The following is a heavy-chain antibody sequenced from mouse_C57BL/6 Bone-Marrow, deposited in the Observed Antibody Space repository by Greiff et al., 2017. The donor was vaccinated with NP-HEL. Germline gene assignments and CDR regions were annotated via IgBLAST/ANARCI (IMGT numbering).Heavy chain of an antibody. D-gene: IGHD2-12*01. J-gene: IGHJ3*01. V-gene: IGHV12-3*01. CDR1: GFPITSGYY. Sequence: QLQESGPGLVKPSQSLFLTCSITGFPITSGYYWIWIRQSPGKPLEWMGYITHSGETFYNPSLQSPISITRETSKNQFFLQLNSVTTEDTAMYYCAGGAYYSPFAYWGQGTLVTVSA. CDR2: ITHSGET. CDR3: AGGAYYSPFAY.